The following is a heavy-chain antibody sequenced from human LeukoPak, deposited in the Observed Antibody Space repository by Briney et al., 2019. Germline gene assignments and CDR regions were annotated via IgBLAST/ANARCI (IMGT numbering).Heavy chain of an antibody. V-gene: IGHV1-24*01. J-gene: IGHJ6*03. CDR3: AIDRRGAQHDPTHYYYYMDV. CDR1: GYTLTELS. D-gene: IGHD4/OR15-4a*01. Sequence: ASVKVSCKVSGYTLTELSMHWVRQAPGKGLEWMGGFDPEDGETIYAQKFQGRVTMTEDTSTDTAYVELSSLRSEDTAVYYCAIDRRGAQHDPTHYYYYMDVWGKGTTVTVSS. CDR2: FDPEDGET.